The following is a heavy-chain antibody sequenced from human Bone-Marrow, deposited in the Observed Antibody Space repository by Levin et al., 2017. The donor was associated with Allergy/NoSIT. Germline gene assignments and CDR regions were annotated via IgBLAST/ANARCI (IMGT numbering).Heavy chain of an antibody. V-gene: IGHV3-30*18. CDR2: VSDDGNND. D-gene: IGHD1-26*01. CDR3: AKDVTQWVAYFDI. J-gene: IGHJ4*02. CDR1: GFTFSRFG. Sequence: GESLKISCAASGFTFSRFGMHWLRQAPGKGLEWVAVVSDDGNNDYYGESVEGRFTISRDNSKNTLWLQLNSLGPEDTAVYYCAKDVTQWVAYFDIWGQGTRVTVSS.